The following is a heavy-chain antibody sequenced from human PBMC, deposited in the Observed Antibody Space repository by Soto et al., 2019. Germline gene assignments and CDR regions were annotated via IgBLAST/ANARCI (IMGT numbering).Heavy chain of an antibody. D-gene: IGHD5-18*01. Sequence: QVQLVESGGGVVQPGRSLRLSCAASGFTFSSYGMHWVRQAPGKGLEWVAVISNDGSNKYYADSVKGRFTISRDNSKNTLYLQMNSLRAEDTAVYYCAKIGDTADWGQGTLVTVSS. CDR2: ISNDGSNK. J-gene: IGHJ4*02. CDR1: GFTFSSYG. CDR3: AKIGDTAD. V-gene: IGHV3-30*18.